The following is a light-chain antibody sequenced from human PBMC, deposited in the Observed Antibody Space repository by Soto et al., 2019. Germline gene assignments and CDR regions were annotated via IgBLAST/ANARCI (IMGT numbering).Light chain of an antibody. CDR2: GAS. Sequence: EIVLTQSPGTLSLSPGERATLSYRASQSVSSSYLAWYQQKPGQAPRLLIYGASSRATGIPDRFSGSGSGTDFTLTISRLEPEDFAVYYCQQYGTLPKTFGQGTKVEIK. CDR3: QQYGTLPKT. V-gene: IGKV3-20*01. J-gene: IGKJ1*01. CDR1: QSVSSSY.